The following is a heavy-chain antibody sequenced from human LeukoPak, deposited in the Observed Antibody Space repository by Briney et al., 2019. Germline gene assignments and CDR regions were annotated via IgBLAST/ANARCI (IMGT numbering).Heavy chain of an antibody. D-gene: IGHD3-16*02. CDR3: ARDRDDYVWGSYRSFWFDP. CDR2: IYSSGSA. V-gene: IGHV4-30-4*07. CDR1: GGSINSSTYS. J-gene: IGHJ5*02. Sequence: SETLSLTCAVSGGSINSSTYSWSWIRQPPGKGLEWIGYIYSSGSAFYNPSLKSRVTISVDTSKNQFSLKLSSVTAADTAVYYCARDRDDYVWGSYRSFWFDPWGQGTLVTVSS.